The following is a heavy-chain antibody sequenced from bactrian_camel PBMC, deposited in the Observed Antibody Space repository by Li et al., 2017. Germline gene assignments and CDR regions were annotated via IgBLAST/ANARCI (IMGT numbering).Heavy chain of an antibody. V-gene: IGHV3S40*01. CDR2: INSVGGST. Sequence: DVQLVESGGGLVQPGESLRVSCEASGFTFSNYGMTWVRQAPGKGLEWVSGINSVGGSTYHADSMKGRFSISRDNAKNTLYLQLNSLKTEDTAMYYCVQPWLLRILDSSQGTQVTVS. J-gene: IGHJ4*01. D-gene: IGHD2*01. CDR1: GFTFSNYG.